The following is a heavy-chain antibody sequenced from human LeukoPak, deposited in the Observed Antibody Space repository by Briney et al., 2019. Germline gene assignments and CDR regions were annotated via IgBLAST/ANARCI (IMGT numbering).Heavy chain of an antibody. CDR1: GGSISSSN. CDR3: AREVYYYDSSGFYYSGGFGY. D-gene: IGHD3-22*01. J-gene: IGHJ4*02. CDR2: ISSGSTTI. V-gene: IGHV3-48*01. Sequence: ETLSLTCAVSGGSISSSNWWSWVRQPPGKGLEWVSYISSGSTTIYYADSVKGRFTISRDNAKNSLYLQMNSLRAEDTAVYYCAREVYYYDSSGFYYSGGFGYWGQGTLLTVSS.